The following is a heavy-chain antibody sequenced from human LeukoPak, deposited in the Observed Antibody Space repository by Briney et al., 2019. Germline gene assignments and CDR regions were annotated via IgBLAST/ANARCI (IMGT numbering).Heavy chain of an antibody. CDR3: ARERGSTAAAGTLYYFDH. V-gene: IGHV3-7*04. CDR1: GFSFSNYW. CDR2: IKEDGSEK. Sequence: PGGSLRLSCSASGFSFSNYWMSWVRQAPGRGLEWVANIKEDGSEKYYVDSVKGRFTISRDNAKNSLYLQMSSLRAEDTAVYFCARERGSTAAAGTLYYFDHWGQGTLVTVSS. D-gene: IGHD6-13*01. J-gene: IGHJ4*02.